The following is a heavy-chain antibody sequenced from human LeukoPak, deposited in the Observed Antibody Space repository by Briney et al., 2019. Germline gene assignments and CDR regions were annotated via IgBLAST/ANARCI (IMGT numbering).Heavy chain of an antibody. CDR1: GFTVSSNY. Sequence: PGGSLRLSYAASGFTVSSNYMSWVRQAPGKGLEWVPVIYSGGSTYYADSVKGRFTISRDNSKNTLYLQMNSLRAEDTAVYYCARALYSSGYFDYWGQGTLVTVSS. CDR2: IYSGGST. CDR3: ARALYSSGYFDY. D-gene: IGHD5-18*01. J-gene: IGHJ4*02. V-gene: IGHV3-53*01.